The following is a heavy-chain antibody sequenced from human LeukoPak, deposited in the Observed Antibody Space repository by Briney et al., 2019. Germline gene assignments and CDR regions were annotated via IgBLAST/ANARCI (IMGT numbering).Heavy chain of an antibody. Sequence: SETLSLTCTVSGGSISSYYWSWLRQPPGKGLEWIGYIYYSGSTNYNPSLKSRVTISVDTSKNQFSLKLSSVTAADTAVYYCARREPWELLNAFDIWGQGTMVTVSS. V-gene: IGHV4-59*08. D-gene: IGHD1-26*01. CDR2: IYYSGST. CDR1: GGSISSYY. CDR3: ARREPWELLNAFDI. J-gene: IGHJ3*02.